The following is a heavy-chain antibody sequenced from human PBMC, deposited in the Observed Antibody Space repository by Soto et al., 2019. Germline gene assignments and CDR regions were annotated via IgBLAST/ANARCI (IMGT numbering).Heavy chain of an antibody. Sequence: PSETLSLTCAVYGGSFSGYYWSWIRQPPGKXLEWIGEINHSGSTNYNPSLKSRVTISVDTSKNQFSLKLSSVTAADTAVYYCARGRYNWNDGGYYYYYGMDVWGQGTTVTVSS. CDR1: GGSFSGYY. V-gene: IGHV4-34*01. D-gene: IGHD1-1*01. J-gene: IGHJ6*02. CDR2: INHSGST. CDR3: ARGRYNWNDGGYYYYYGMDV.